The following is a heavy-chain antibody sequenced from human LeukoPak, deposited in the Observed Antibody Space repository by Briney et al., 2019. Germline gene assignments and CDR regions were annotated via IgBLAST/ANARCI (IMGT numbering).Heavy chain of an antibody. D-gene: IGHD6-13*01. CDR2: IIPIFGTA. CDR1: GGTFSSYA. CDR3: ARVDSWDNWFDP. J-gene: IGHJ5*02. V-gene: IGHV1-69*05. Sequence: SVKVSCKASGGTFSSYAISWVRQAPGQGLEWMGGIIPIFGTANYAQKFQGRVTITTDESTSTAYMELSSLRSEDTAVYYCARVDSWDNWFDPWGQGSLVTVSS.